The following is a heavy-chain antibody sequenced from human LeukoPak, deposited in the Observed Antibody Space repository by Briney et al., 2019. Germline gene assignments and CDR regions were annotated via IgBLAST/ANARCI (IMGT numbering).Heavy chain of an antibody. D-gene: IGHD5-18*01. CDR3: ARGRKYTSGYRVTELGPGYSDY. CDR1: GGSISNYY. Sequence: SETLSLTCTVSGGSISNYYWNWIRQPPGKGLEWIGYIYYSGTTNYNPSLKSRVSTSVDTSKNQFSLKLSSVTAADTAVYYCARGRKYTSGYRVTELGPGYSDYWGQGTLVTVSS. J-gene: IGHJ4*02. V-gene: IGHV4-59*01. CDR2: IYYSGTT.